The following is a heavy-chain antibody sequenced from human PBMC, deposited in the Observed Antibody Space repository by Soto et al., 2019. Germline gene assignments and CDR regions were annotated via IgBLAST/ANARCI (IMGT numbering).Heavy chain of an antibody. CDR1: GGSISSGGYY. CDR3: ARYDNSGSHGVDI. CDR2: IFYSGST. Sequence: QVQLQESGPGLVKPSQTLSLTCTVSGGSISSGGYYWSWIRQHPGKGLEWIGYIFYSGSTYYNPSLKSRVTISVDTSKNQFSLKLSSVTAGDTAGYYCARYDNSGSHGVDIWGQGTMVTVSS. J-gene: IGHJ3*02. D-gene: IGHD3-22*01. V-gene: IGHV4-31*03.